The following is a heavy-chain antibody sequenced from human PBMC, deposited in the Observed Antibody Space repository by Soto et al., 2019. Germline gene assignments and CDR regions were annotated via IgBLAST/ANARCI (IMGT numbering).Heavy chain of an antibody. Sequence: PGGSLRLSCAASGFTFSSYGMHWVRQAPGKGLEWVGFIRSKAYGGTTEYAASVKGRFTISRDDSKSIAYLQMNSLKTEDTAVYYCTREALGYYDFWSGPPYYYMDVWGKGTTVTVSS. D-gene: IGHD3-3*01. CDR3: TREALGYYDFWSGPPYYYMDV. V-gene: IGHV3-49*04. CDR1: GFTFSSYG. J-gene: IGHJ6*03. CDR2: IRSKAYGGTT.